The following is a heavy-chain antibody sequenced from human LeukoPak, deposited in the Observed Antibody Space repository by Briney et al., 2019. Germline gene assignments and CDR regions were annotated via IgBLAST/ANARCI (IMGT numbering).Heavy chain of an antibody. CDR1: GFTFRLYS. J-gene: IGHJ4*02. CDR3: ARDRDWAFDY. Sequence: GGSLRLSCAASGFTFRLYSMNWVRQAPGKGLEWLSYIRSTDGAIAYADSVKGRFTISRDDAKNSLYLQMNSLRDEDTAVYYCARDRDWAFDYWGQGTLITVSP. V-gene: IGHV3-48*02. D-gene: IGHD3-9*01. CDR2: IRSTDGAI.